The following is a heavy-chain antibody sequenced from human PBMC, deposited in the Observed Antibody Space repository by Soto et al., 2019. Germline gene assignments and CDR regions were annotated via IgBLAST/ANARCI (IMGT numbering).Heavy chain of an antibody. D-gene: IGHD6-13*01. V-gene: IGHV4-34*01. CDR3: ARGHPPAIAAAGTGEYFQH. CDR1: GGSFSGYY. Sequence: QVQLQQWGAGLLKPSETLSLTCAVYGGSFSGYYWSWIRQPPGKGLEWIGEINHSGSTNYNPSLKSRVTISVATSKTQFSLTLSSVTAADTAVYYCARGHPPAIAAAGTGEYFQHWGQGTLVTVSS. J-gene: IGHJ1*01. CDR2: INHSGST.